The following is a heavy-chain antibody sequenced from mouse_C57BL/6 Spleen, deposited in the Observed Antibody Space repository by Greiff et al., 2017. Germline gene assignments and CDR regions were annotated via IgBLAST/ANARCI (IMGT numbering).Heavy chain of an antibody. CDR3: ARRGAYDYDFYWYFDV. CDR1: GYTFTSYW. CDR2: IDPSDSYT. Sequence: QVQLKQSGAELVMPGASVKLSCKASGYTFTSYWMHWVKQRPGQGLEWIGEIDPSDSYTNYNQKFKGKSTLTVDKFSSTAYMQLSSLTSEDSAVYYCARRGAYDYDFYWYFDVWGTGTTVTVSS. D-gene: IGHD2-4*01. J-gene: IGHJ1*03. V-gene: IGHV1-69*01.